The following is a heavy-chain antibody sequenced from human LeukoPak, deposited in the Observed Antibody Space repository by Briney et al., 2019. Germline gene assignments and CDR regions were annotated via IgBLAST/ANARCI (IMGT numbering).Heavy chain of an antibody. D-gene: IGHD6-6*01. Sequence: SETLSLTCTVSGGSISSYYWSWIRQPAGKGLEWIGRIYTSGSTNYNPSLKSRVTMSVDTSKNQFSLKLSSVTAADTAVYYCASDSSSIAARPYWFDPWGQGTLVTVSS. CDR1: GGSISSYY. CDR3: ASDSSSIAARPYWFDP. CDR2: IYTSGST. J-gene: IGHJ5*02. V-gene: IGHV4-4*07.